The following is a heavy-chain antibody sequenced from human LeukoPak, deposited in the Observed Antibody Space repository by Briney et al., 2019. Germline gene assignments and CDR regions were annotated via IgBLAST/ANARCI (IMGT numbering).Heavy chain of an antibody. CDR2: IYSGGST. V-gene: IGHV3-66*01. Sequence: PGGSLRLSCAASGFTVSSNYMSWVRQAPGKGLEWVSVIYSGGSTYYADSVKGRFTISRDNSKNTLYLQMNSLRAEDTAVYYCARGYDGSSGWYGEAPYYFDYWGQGTLVTVSS. D-gene: IGHD6-19*01. J-gene: IGHJ4*02. CDR3: ARGYDGSSGWYGEAPYYFDY. CDR1: GFTVSSNY.